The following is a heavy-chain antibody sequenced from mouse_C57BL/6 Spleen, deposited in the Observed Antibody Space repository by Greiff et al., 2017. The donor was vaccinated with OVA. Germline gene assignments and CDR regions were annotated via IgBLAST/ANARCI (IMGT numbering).Heavy chain of an antibody. V-gene: IGHV1-50*01. CDR3: ARSDLWSSFAY. J-gene: IGHJ3*01. D-gene: IGHD1-1*02. CDR2: IDPSDSYT. Sequence: QVQLQQPGAELVKPGASVKLSCKASGYTFTSYWMQWVKQRPGQGLEWIGEIDPSDSYTNYNQKFKGKATLTVDTSSSTAYMQLSSLTSEDAAVYYCARSDLWSSFAYWGQGTLVTVSA. CDR1: GYTFTSYW.